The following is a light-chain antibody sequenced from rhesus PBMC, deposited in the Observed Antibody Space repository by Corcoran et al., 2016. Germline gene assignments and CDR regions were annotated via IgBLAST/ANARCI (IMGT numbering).Light chain of an antibody. J-gene: IGKJ1*01. CDR3: LQSKTSPWT. CDR1: ESVPVIGINF. Sequence: DIMLTQSPASLAVSPGQRATITCSVNESVPVIGINFIHWFQQRPGQPPKRLISQAFNLDTGVPARFSGSWSGTDFSLTIYPVETDYAAQYYCLQSKTSPWTFGPGTKVEIK. CDR2: QAF. V-gene: IGKV7-13*01.